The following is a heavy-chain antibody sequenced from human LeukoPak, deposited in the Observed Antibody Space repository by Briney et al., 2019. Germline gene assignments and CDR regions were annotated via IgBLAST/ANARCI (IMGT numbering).Heavy chain of an antibody. CDR2: ISWNSDSI. CDR3: AKARALYYYYYGMLV. CDR1: GFTYEDYA. V-gene: IGHV3-9*01. J-gene: IGHJ6*02. Sequence: SLRLSCAASGFTYEDYAMHWAPQAPGKGLECVSDISWNSDSIGYADSVKGRFTISRDNAKNSLYLQVNSLRAEDTALYYCAKARALYYYYYGMLVWGQGTTCTVSS.